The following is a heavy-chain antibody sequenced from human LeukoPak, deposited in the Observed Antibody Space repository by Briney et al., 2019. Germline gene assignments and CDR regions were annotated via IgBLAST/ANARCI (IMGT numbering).Heavy chain of an antibody. V-gene: IGHV3-7*01. J-gene: IGHJ4*02. D-gene: IGHD3-22*01. Sequence: PGGSLRLSCAASGFTFSSYAMSWVRQAPGKGLEWVANIKRDGSDTYYVDSVKGRFTISRDNAKNSLYLQLNSLRAEDTAVYYCARDANYYDSRGENYFNCWGQGTLVTVSS. CDR2: IKRDGSDT. CDR3: ARDANYYDSRGENYFNC. CDR1: GFTFSSYA.